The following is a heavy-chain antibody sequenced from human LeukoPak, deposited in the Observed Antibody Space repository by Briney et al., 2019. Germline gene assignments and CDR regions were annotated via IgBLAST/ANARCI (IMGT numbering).Heavy chain of an antibody. D-gene: IGHD1-26*01. V-gene: IGHV3-48*03. Sequence: GGSLRLSCAASGFTFSSYEMNWVRQTPGKGLEWVSYISSSGTNIYYADSVKGRFTISRDNAKNSLYLQMNSLRAEDTAVYYCARELGATYNYWGQGTLVTVSS. CDR3: ARELGATYNY. J-gene: IGHJ4*02. CDR1: GFTFSSYE. CDR2: ISSSGTNI.